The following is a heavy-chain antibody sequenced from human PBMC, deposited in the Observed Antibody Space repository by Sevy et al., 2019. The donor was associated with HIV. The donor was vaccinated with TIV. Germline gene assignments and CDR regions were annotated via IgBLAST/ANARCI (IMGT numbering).Heavy chain of an antibody. CDR1: GYTFASEG. V-gene: IGHV1-18*01. Sequence: ASVKVSCKASGYTFASEGISWVRQAPGQGLEWMGWIGAYNGNRNSAQKFQARVTLTIDKSTSTAFMELVGLRSDDTAMYYCARVPTYYYGSATYFESWGQGTLVTVSS. CDR3: ARVPTYYYGSATYFES. D-gene: IGHD3-10*01. CDR2: IGAYNGNR. J-gene: IGHJ4*02.